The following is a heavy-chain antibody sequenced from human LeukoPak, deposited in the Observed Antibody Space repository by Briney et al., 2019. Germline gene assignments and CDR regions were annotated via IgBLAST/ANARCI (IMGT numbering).Heavy chain of an antibody. Sequence: SVKVSCKASGGTFSSYAISWVRQAPGQGLGWMGGIIPIFGTANYAQKFQGRVTITADESTSTAYMELSSLRSEDTAVYYCARDVYCSGGSCQWSWFDPWGQGTLVTVSS. J-gene: IGHJ5*02. CDR3: ARDVYCSGGSCQWSWFDP. V-gene: IGHV1-69*13. CDR2: IIPIFGTA. CDR1: GGTFSSYA. D-gene: IGHD2-15*01.